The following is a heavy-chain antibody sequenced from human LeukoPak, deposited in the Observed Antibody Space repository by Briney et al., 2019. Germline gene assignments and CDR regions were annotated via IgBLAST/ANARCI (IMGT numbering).Heavy chain of an antibody. CDR1: GGSISSGGYY. V-gene: IGHV4-31*03. Sequence: SETLSLTCTVSGGSISSGGYYWSCIRPHPGKGLEWIGYISYSGNTYYNPSLKSRLTISVDTSNNQFSLKLSSVTAADPVFYCCARVDGNVNYVDYWGQGTLVTVSS. J-gene: IGHJ4*02. CDR2: ISYSGNT. CDR3: ARVDGNVNYVDY. D-gene: IGHD1-1*01.